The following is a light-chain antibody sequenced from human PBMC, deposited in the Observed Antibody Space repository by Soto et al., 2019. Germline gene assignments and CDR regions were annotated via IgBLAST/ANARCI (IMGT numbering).Light chain of an antibody. CDR2: GAS. CDR1: QSVSSSY. CDR3: QQYGSSPWT. J-gene: IGKJ1*01. V-gene: IGKV3-20*01. Sequence: TQYPGTLSLSPGERATLSCRASQSVSSSYLAWYQQKPGQAPRPLIYGASSRAIGIPDRFSGSGSGTDFTLTISRLEPEDFAVYYCQQYGSSPWTFGQGTKV.